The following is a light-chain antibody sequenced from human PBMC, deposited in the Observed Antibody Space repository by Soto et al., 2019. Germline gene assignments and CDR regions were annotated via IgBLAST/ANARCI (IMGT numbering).Light chain of an antibody. V-gene: IGKV3-20*01. J-gene: IGKJ1*01. Sequence: EIVLTQSPATLSLSPGERATLSCRASQTVSSSLAWYQQKPGQAPRLLIYDASNRATGIPDRFSGSGSGTDFTLTISRLEPEDFAVYYCQQYGSSLWTFGQGTKVDIK. CDR3: QQYGSSLWT. CDR1: QTVSSS. CDR2: DAS.